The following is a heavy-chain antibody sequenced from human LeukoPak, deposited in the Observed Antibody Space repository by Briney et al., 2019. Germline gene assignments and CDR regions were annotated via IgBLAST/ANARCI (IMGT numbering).Heavy chain of an antibody. J-gene: IGHJ4*02. CDR1: GGTFSSYA. D-gene: IGHD3-22*01. V-gene: IGHV1-69*06. CDR2: IIPIFGTA. Sequence: SVKVSCKASGGTFSSYAISWVRQAPGQGLEGMGGIIPIFGTANYAQKFQGRVTITADKSTSTAYMELSSLRSDDTAVYYCNGRPPSSSGYYDQVDYWGQGTLVTVSS. CDR3: NGRPPSSSGYYDQVDY.